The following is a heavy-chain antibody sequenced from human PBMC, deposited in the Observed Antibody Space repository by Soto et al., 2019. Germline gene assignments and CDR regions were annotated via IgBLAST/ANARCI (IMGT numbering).Heavy chain of an antibody. CDR2: INPNSGGT. Sequence: ASVKVSCKASGYTFTGYYMHWVRQAPGQGLEWMGWINPNSGGTNYAQKFQGWVTMTRDTSISTAYMELSRLRSDDTAVYYCAREGYDILTGRNYYMDVWGKGTTVTVSS. CDR1: GYTFTGYY. J-gene: IGHJ6*03. V-gene: IGHV1-2*04. D-gene: IGHD3-9*01. CDR3: AREGYDILTGRNYYMDV.